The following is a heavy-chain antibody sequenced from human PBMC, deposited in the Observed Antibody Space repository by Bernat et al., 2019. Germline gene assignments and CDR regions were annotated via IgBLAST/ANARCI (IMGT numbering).Heavy chain of an antibody. CDR2: IKSKTDGGTT. CDR3: TTDFVVLMVYAQGDTFDI. D-gene: IGHD2-8*01. Sequence: EVQLVESGGGLVKPGGSLRLSCAASGFTFSNAWMNWVRLAPGKGLEWVGRIKSKTDGGTTDYAAPVKGRFTISRDDSKNTLYLQMNSLKTEDTAVYYCTTDFVVLMVYAQGDTFDIWGQGTMVTVSS. V-gene: IGHV3-15*07. CDR1: GFTFSNAW. J-gene: IGHJ3*02.